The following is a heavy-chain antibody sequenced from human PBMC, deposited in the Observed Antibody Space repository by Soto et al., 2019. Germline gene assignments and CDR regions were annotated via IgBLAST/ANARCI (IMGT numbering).Heavy chain of an antibody. J-gene: IGHJ4*02. V-gene: IGHV2-5*02. Sequence: QITLKESGPTLVKPTQTLTLTCAFSGFSLSTSGLGVGWIRQPPGKALEWLALIYWDDDQRYSPSLKRRLTXTXAPSKNQVVLTMTNMDPVDTATYYCAHRHPSTAFDYWGQGALVTVSS. CDR3: AHRHPSTAFDY. CDR1: GFSLSTSGLG. CDR2: IYWDDDQ.